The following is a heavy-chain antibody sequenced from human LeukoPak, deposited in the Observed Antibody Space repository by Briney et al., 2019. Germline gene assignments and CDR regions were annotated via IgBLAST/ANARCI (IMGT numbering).Heavy chain of an antibody. V-gene: IGHV1-2*02. CDR3: AEDRTRYYYYSYMDV. Sequence: ASVKVSCKASGYTFTSCGISWVRQAPGQGLEWMGWINPNSGDTNYAQKFQGRVTMTRDTSISTAYMELSRLRSDDTAVYHCAEDRTRYYYYSYMDVWGKGTAVTISS. D-gene: IGHD1-14*01. J-gene: IGHJ6*03. CDR2: INPNSGDT. CDR1: GYTFTSCG.